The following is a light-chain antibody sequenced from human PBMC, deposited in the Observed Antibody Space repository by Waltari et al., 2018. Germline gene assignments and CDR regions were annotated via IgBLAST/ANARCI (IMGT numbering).Light chain of an antibody. V-gene: IGKV1-5*03. CDR1: QSISSW. J-gene: IGKJ2*02. CDR3: QQYYSYCT. Sequence: DIQMTQSPSTLSASVGDRVTITCRASQSISSWLAWYQQKPGKAPKLLIYKASSLESGVPSRFSCSGSGTEFTLTISSLQPDDFATYYCQQYYSYCTFGQGTKLEIK. CDR2: KAS.